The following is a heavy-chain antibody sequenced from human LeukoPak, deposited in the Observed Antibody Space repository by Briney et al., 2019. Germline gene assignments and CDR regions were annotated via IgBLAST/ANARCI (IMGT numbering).Heavy chain of an antibody. Sequence: ASVKVSCKASGYTFTSYGISSVRQAPGQGLEWMGWISAYNGNTNYAQNLQGRVTMTTDTSTSTAYMDLRSLRSDDTAVYYCARVQRGHTYGNVDDWGQGTLVTVSS. D-gene: IGHD5-18*01. CDR3: ARVQRGHTYGNVDD. CDR2: ISAYNGNT. J-gene: IGHJ4*02. V-gene: IGHV1-18*01. CDR1: GYTFTSYG.